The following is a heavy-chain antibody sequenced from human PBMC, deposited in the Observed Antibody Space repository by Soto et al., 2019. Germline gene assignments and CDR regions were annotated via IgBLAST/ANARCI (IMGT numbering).Heavy chain of an antibody. V-gene: IGHV2-5*02. CDR3: AHRRAYCTGGSCYSIWFDP. CDR1: GFSVSTSGMG. CDR2: IYWDDDK. D-gene: IGHD2-15*01. Sequence: QITLKESGPTLVKPTQTLTLTCTFSGFSVSTSGMGVGWIRQPPGKALEWLALIYWDDDKRYSPSLKSRLTITKDTSKNQVVLTMTNMDPVDTATYYCAHRRAYCTGGSCYSIWFDPWGQGTLVTVSS. J-gene: IGHJ5*02.